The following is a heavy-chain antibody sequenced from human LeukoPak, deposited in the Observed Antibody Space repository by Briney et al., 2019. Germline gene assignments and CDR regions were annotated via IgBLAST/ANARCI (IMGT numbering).Heavy chain of an antibody. CDR3: ARDPDCSGGRCYSWGNGMDV. V-gene: IGHV1-18*01. D-gene: IGHD2-15*01. CDR2: ISTYNGNT. CDR1: GYTFTSYA. Sequence: GASVKVSCKASGYTFTSYAMHWVRQAPGQGLEWMGWISTYNGNTNYAQKFQGRVTMTTDTSTSTAYMELRSLRSDDTAVYYCARDPDCSGGRCYSWGNGMDVWGQGTTVTVSS. J-gene: IGHJ6*02.